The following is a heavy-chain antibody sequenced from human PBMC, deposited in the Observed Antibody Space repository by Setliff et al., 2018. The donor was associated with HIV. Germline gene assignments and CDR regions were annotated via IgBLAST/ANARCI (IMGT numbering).Heavy chain of an antibody. CDR2: ISGDNGNT. Sequence: VASVKVSCKASGYTFTNNGINWVRQAPGQGLEWMGWISGDNGNTKYAQKLQGRVTMTTDTSTSTAYMELRNLRSDDTAVYYCARVQVGDPYYSYYYMDVWGEGTTVTV. D-gene: IGHD1-1*01. CDR1: GYTFTNNG. V-gene: IGHV1-18*01. CDR3: ARVQVGDPYYSYYYMDV. J-gene: IGHJ6*03.